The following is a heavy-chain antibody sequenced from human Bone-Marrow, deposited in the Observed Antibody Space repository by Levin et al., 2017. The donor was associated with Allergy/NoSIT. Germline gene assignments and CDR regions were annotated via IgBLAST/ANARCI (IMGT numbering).Heavy chain of an antibody. CDR1: GASMGNYY. D-gene: IGHD6-19*01. V-gene: IGHV4-4*07. Sequence: SQTLSLTCTVSGASMGNYYWSWIRQTAGKGLEWIGRIYTSGTTNYNTSLKSRVTMSVDTSKNQLSLSLKSVTAADTAVYYCARDVSTSGWPSWFDPWGQGTLVSVSS. CDR3: ARDVSTSGWPSWFDP. CDR2: IYTSGTT. J-gene: IGHJ5*02.